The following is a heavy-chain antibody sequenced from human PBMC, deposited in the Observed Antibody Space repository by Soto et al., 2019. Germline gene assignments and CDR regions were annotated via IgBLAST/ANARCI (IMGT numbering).Heavy chain of an antibody. CDR3: VRDGLTGTSLVLDS. CDR1: GFTFGNYG. J-gene: IGHJ5*01. CDR2: IWYDGTNQ. Sequence: QVQLVESGGGVVQPGTSLKLSCAASGFTFGNYGMHWVRQAPGKGLEWVALIWYDGTNQNYADSVKGRFTISRDNSKNTLYLQVNTLRAEDAAVYYCVRDGLTGTSLVLDSWGQGTLVSVSS. V-gene: IGHV3-33*01. D-gene: IGHD1-20*01.